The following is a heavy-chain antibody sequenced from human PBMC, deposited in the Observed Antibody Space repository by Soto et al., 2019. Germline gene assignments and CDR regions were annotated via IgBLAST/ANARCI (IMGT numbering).Heavy chain of an antibody. V-gene: IGHV3-30*18. CDR3: AKDRRDFWSGYYDPRYYYYGMDV. CDR1: GFTFSSYG. J-gene: IGHJ6*02. Sequence: PGGSLRLSCAASGFTFSSYGMHWVRQAPGKGLEWVAVISYDGSNKYYADSVEGRFTISRDNSKNTLYLQMNSLRAEDTAVYYCAKDRRDFWSGYYDPRYYYYGMDVWGQGTTVTVSS. D-gene: IGHD3-3*01. CDR2: ISYDGSNK.